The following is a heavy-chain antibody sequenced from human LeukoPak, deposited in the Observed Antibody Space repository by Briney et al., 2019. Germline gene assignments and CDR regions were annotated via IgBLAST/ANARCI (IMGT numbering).Heavy chain of an antibody. J-gene: IGHJ4*02. Sequence: HPGGSLRLSCAASGFTFSRSSMNWVRQAPGKGLEWVSAISGSGGSTYYADSVKGRFTISRDNSKNTLYLQMNSLRAEDTAVYYCAKWGSFWSGYFDYWGQGTLVTVSS. CDR3: AKWGSFWSGYFDY. CDR2: ISGSGGST. CDR1: GFTFSRSS. D-gene: IGHD3-3*01. V-gene: IGHV3-23*01.